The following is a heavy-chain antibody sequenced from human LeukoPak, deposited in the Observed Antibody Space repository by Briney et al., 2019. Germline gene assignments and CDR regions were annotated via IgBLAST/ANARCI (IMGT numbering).Heavy chain of an antibody. V-gene: IGHV3-48*01. Sequence: GGSLRLSCAASGFTFSSRAMNWVRQAPGKGLEWVSYISSSSSTIYYADSVKGRFTISRDNAKNSLYLQMNSLRAEDTAVYYCARDYLSNLDYWGQGTLVTVSS. J-gene: IGHJ4*02. CDR2: ISSSSSTI. CDR3: ARDYLSNLDY. D-gene: IGHD4-11*01. CDR1: GFTFSSRA.